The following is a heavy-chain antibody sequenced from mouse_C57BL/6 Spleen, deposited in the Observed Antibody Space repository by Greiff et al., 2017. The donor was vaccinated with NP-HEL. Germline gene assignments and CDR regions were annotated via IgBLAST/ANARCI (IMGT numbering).Heavy chain of an antibody. CDR3: ARRHYDSFLDY. CDR1: GFTFSSYA. D-gene: IGHD2-4*01. J-gene: IGHJ2*01. Sequence: EVKLMESGEGLVKPGGSLKLSCAASGFTFSSYAMSWVRQTPEKRLEWVAYISSGGSYTYYPDSVKGRFTISRDNAKNTLYLQMSSLKSEDTAMYYCARRHYDSFLDYWGQGTTLTVSS. CDR2: ISSGGSYT. V-gene: IGHV5-6*03.